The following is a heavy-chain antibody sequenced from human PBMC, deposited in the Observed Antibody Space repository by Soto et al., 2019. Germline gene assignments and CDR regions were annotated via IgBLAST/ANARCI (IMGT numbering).Heavy chain of an antibody. J-gene: IGHJ4*02. CDR1: GGSISSYY. CDR3: ARSITGVGATGAVDY. D-gene: IGHD1-26*01. Sequence: SSETLSLTCTVSGGSISSYYWSWIRQPPGKGLEWIGYIYYSGSTNYNPSLKSRVTISVDTSKNQFSLKLSSVTAADTAVYYCARSITGVGATGAVDYWGQGTLVTVSS. CDR2: IYYSGST. V-gene: IGHV4-59*01.